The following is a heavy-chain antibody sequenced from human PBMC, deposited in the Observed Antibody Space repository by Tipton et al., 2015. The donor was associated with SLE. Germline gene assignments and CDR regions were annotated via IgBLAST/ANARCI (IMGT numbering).Heavy chain of an antibody. CDR1: GGSISSSRYY. D-gene: IGHD3-22*01. CDR2: TYYSGSP. CDR3: PIYYHDSTGLHWFDP. J-gene: IGHJ5*02. Sequence: TLSLTCTVSGGSISSSRYYWSWIRQHPGKGLEWIGYTYYSGSPYYNPSLKSRVTISLDMSKNQFSLRLSSVTAADTAVYYCPIYYHDSTGLHWFDPWGQGTLVTVSS. V-gene: IGHV4-31*06.